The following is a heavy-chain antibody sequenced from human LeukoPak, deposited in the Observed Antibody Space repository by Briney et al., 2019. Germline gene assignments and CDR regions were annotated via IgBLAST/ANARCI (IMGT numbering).Heavy chain of an antibody. CDR3: AKEGSSHDLDY. J-gene: IGHJ4*02. CDR2: ISWNGGSI. Sequence: PGRSLRLSCAASGFTFDDYAMHWVRQAPGKGLEWVSGISWNGGSIGYADSVKGRFTISRDNAKNSLYLQMNSLRAEDTALYYCAKEGSSHDLDYWGQGTLVTVSS. CDR1: GFTFDDYA. V-gene: IGHV3-9*01. D-gene: IGHD1-1*01.